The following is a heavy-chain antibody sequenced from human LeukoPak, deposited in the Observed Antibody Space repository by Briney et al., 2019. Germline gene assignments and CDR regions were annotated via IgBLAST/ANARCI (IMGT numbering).Heavy chain of an antibody. J-gene: IGHJ4*02. V-gene: IGHV1-18*01. CDR1: GYTLTSNG. D-gene: IGHD3-22*01. CDR2: ISGYNGNT. CDR3: ARDSFVSSGYPFY. Sequence: ASVKVSCKASGYTLTSNGISWVRQAPGQGLEWMGWISGYNGNTNYAQKLQGRVTMTTDTSTNTAYMELTSLRPDDTAVYYCARDSFVSSGYPFYWGQGTLVSVSS.